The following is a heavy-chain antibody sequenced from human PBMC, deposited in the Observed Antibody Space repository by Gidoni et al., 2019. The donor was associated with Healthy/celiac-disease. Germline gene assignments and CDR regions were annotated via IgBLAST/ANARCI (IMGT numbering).Heavy chain of an antibody. CDR2: ISGSGGST. CDR1: GSTFSSYA. V-gene: IGHV3-23*01. D-gene: IGHD6-13*01. Sequence: EVQLLESGGGLVQPGGSLRLSCAASGSTFSSYAMSWVRQAPGKGLEWVSAISGSGGSTYYADSVKGRFTISRDNSKNTLYLQMNSLRAEDTAVYYCAKDVLGSSSSDYWGQGTLVTVSS. J-gene: IGHJ4*02. CDR3: AKDVLGSSSSDY.